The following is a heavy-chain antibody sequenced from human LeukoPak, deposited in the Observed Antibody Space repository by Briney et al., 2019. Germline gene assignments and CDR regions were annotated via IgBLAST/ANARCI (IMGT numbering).Heavy chain of an antibody. CDR3: ASYGYSSRDYYYYYYMDV. J-gene: IGHJ6*03. CDR2: IYYSGST. V-gene: IGHV4-39*07. Sequence: PETLSLTCTVSGGSISSSSSYWGWIRQPPGKGLEWIGSIYYSGSTYYNPSLKSRVTISVDTSKNQFSLKLSSVTAADTAVYYCASYGYSSRDYYYYYYMDVWGKGTTVTVSS. D-gene: IGHD6-13*01. CDR1: GGSISSSSSY.